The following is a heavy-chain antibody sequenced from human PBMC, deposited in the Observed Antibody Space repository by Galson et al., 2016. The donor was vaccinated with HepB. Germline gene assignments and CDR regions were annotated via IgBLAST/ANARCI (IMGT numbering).Heavy chain of an antibody. D-gene: IGHD3-10*01. J-gene: IGHJ4*02. CDR2: IYYSGST. Sequence: SETLSLTCTVSGGSISSRTYYWGWVRQPPGKGLEWIASIYYSGSTYYNPSLKTRVTISVDTSKNQFSLKLSSVTAADTAVYYCARHYNYGPGWSLNFDSWGQGTLVPVSS. CDR1: GGSISSRTYY. CDR3: ARHYNYGPGWSLNFDS. V-gene: IGHV4-39*01.